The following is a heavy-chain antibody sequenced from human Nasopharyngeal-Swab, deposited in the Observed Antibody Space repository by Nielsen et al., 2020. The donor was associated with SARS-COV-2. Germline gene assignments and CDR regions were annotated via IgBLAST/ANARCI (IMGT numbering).Heavy chain of an antibody. CDR1: GFTLRNYD. CDR3: ARDAGSRFDP. J-gene: IGHJ5*02. CDR2: ISGSGGGT. Sequence: GESLKISCVGSGFTLRNYDMGWVRQTPGKGLEWVSHISGSGGGTFYTDSVKGRFTISRDNSKNTLYLQMNSLRAEDTAVYYCARDAGSRFDPWGQGTLVTVSS. V-gene: IGHV3-23*01.